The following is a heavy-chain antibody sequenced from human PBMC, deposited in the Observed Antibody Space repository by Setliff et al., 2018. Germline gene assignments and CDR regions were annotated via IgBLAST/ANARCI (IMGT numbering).Heavy chain of an antibody. CDR2: IWDDGGNK. J-gene: IGHJ4*02. D-gene: IGHD2-15*01. Sequence: GGSLRLSCAASGFTFSTYRMHWVRQAPGKGLEWVAVIWDDGGNKYHADSVKGRFTISRDNSKNTLYLQMNSLRPEDTAVFYCARTCSGSGCYAGLESWGQGTPVTVSS. V-gene: IGHV3-33*08. CDR3: ARTCSGSGCYAGLES. CDR1: GFTFSTYR.